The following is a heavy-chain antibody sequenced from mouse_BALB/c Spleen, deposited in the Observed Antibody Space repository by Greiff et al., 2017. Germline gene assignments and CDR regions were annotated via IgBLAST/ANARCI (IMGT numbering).Heavy chain of an antibody. CDR1: GFNIKDYY. Sequence: EVQLQQSGAELVRSGASVKLSCTASGFNIKDYYMHWVKQRPEQGLEWIGWIDPENGDTEYAPEFQGKATMTADTSSNTAYLQLSSLTSEDTAVYYCNAGRLADWGQGTLVTVSA. CDR3: NAGRLAD. V-gene: IGHV14-4*02. J-gene: IGHJ3*01. CDR2: IDPENGDT.